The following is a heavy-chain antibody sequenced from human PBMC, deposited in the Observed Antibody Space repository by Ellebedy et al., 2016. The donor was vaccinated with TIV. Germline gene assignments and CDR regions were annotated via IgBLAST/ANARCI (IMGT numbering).Heavy chain of an antibody. V-gene: IGHV3-30*03. Sequence: PGGSLRLSCAASGFTFSSYGMHWVRQAPGKGLEWVAVISYDGTNKYYADSVKGRFTISRENSKNTMYLQMNSLRAEDTAVYYWARDGITMIVVVTHFDYWGQGTLVTVSS. D-gene: IGHD3-22*01. CDR3: ARDGITMIVVVTHFDY. CDR1: GFTFSSYG. CDR2: ISYDGTNK. J-gene: IGHJ4*02.